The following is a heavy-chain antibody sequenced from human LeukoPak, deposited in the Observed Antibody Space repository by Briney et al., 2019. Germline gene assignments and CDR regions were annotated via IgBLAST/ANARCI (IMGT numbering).Heavy chain of an antibody. J-gene: IGHJ3*02. Sequence: GGSLRLSCAASGFTFSSYAMSWVRQAPGKWLEWVSAISGSGGSTYYADSVKGRFTISRDNSKNTLYLQMNSLRAEDTAVYYCAKDQAYYYGSGSYYTDSFDIWGQGTMVTVSS. V-gene: IGHV3-23*01. D-gene: IGHD3-10*01. CDR1: GFTFSSYA. CDR2: ISGSGGST. CDR3: AKDQAYYYGSGSYYTDSFDI.